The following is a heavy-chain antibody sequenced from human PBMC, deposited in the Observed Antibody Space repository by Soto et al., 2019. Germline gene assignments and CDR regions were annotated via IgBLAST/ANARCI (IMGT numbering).Heavy chain of an antibody. CDR2: IYYSGST. V-gene: IGHV4-39*01. D-gene: IGHD2-2*01. Sequence: QLQLQESGPGLVKPSETLSLTCTVSGGSISSSSYYWGWIRQPPGKGLEWIGSIYYSGSTYYNPSLKSRVTISVDTCKNQFSLKLSSVTAADTAVYYCARPTGRYCSSTSCWFDPWGQGTLVTVSS. J-gene: IGHJ5*02. CDR3: ARPTGRYCSSTSCWFDP. CDR1: GGSISSSSYY.